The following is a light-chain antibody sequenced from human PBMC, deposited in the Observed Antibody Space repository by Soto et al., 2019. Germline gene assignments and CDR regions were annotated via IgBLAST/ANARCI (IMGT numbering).Light chain of an antibody. V-gene: IGKV3-11*01. J-gene: IGKJ4*01. CDR2: DAS. Sequence: EIVLTQSPATLSLSPGERATLSCRSSRSVSSYLAWYQQKPGQAPRLLLYDASNRATGIPARFTGSGSGTDFTLTISSLETEDFAVYYCQQRSDWPFTFGGGTKVEIK. CDR1: RSVSSY. CDR3: QQRSDWPFT.